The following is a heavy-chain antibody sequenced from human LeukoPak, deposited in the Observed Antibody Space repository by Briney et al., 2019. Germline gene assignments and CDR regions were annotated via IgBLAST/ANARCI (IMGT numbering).Heavy chain of an antibody. Sequence: SETLSLTCAVYGGSFSGYYWSWIRQPPGKGLEWIGEINHSGSTNYNPSLKSRATISVDTSKNQFSLKLTSVTAADTAVYYCARGVTNYDFWSGTYYYYYYMDVWGKGTTVTVSS. CDR3: ARGVTNYDFWSGTYYYYYYMDV. D-gene: IGHD3-3*01. CDR2: INHSGST. V-gene: IGHV4-34*01. J-gene: IGHJ6*03. CDR1: GGSFSGYY.